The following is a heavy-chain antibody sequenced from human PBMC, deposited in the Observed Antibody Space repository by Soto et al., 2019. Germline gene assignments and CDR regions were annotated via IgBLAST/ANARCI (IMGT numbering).Heavy chain of an antibody. CDR2: IIPIFGTA. CDR3: SRDLLVDTAMVIYY. J-gene: IGHJ4*02. Sequence: QVQLVQSGAEVKKPGSSVKVTCKASGGTFSSYAISWVRQAPGQGLEWMGGIIPIFGTANYAQKFQGRVTITADESTSTAYMELSSLRSEDTAVYYCSRDLLVDTAMVIYYWGQGTLVTVSS. CDR1: GGTFSSYA. D-gene: IGHD5-18*01. V-gene: IGHV1-69*12.